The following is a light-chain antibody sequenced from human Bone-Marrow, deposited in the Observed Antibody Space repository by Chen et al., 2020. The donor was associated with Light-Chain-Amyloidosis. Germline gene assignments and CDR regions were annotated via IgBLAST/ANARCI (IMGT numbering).Light chain of an antibody. CDR2: RDT. CDR3: QSSDSSGTYEVI. Sequence: SYELTQPPSVSVSPGQTARITCSGDDLPTKYAYWYQQKPGQAPVLGIHRDTERPSGISERFSGSSSETTGTLTISRVQAEDEADYHCQSSDSSGTYEVIFGGGTKLTVL. J-gene: IGLJ2*01. CDR1: DLPTKY. V-gene: IGLV3-25*03.